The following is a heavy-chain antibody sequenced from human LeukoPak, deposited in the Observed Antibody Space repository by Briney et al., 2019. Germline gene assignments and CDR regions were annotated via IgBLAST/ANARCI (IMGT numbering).Heavy chain of an antibody. J-gene: IGHJ6*02. V-gene: IGHV4-39*07. CDR2: IYYSGST. Sequence: PSETLSLTCTVSGGSISSSSYYWGWIRQPPGKGLEWIGSIYYSGSTNYNPSLKSRVTISVDTSKNQFSLKLSSVTAADTAVYYCARGQLDFWSGYYATLRYGMDVWGQGTTVTVSS. CDR1: GGSISSSSYY. CDR3: ARGQLDFWSGYYATLRYGMDV. D-gene: IGHD3-3*01.